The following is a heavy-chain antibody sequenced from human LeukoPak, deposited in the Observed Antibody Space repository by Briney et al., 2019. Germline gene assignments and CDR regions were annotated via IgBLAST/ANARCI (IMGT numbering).Heavy chain of an antibody. CDR1: GLSFRDQY. V-gene: IGHV3-72*01. CDR2: SKSKANSYST. CDR3: VRRNFVAFDI. Sequence: GGSLRLSCAASGLSFRDQYFDRVRQAPGKGLEWVGRSKSKANSYSTDYAASVQGRFSISTDESSNSLYLQMNSLKTEDTALYYCVRRNFVAFDIWGQGTMVTVS. J-gene: IGHJ3*02.